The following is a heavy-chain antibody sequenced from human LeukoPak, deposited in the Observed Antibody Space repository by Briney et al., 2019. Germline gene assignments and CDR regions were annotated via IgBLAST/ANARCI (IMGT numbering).Heavy chain of an antibody. CDR3: SRLSAMRRGPDHFYYFEY. D-gene: IGHD3-10*01. J-gene: IGHJ4*02. CDR2: IKQDGSEK. Sequence: GGSLRLSCAASGFTFSTYWMSWVRQAPGKGREWVANIKQDGSEKYYVDSVKGRFTISRDNAKNSLFLQMNNLRAEDTAVYYCSRLSAMRRGPDHFYYFEYWGQGILVTVSS. V-gene: IGHV3-7*01. CDR1: GFTFSTYW.